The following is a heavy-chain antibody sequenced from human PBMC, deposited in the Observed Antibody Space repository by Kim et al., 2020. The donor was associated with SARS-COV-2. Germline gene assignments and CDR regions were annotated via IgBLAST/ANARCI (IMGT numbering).Heavy chain of an antibody. Sequence: SETLSLTCTVSGGSISSSSYYWGWIRQPPGKGLEWIGSIYYSGSTYYNPSLKSRVTISVDTSKNQFSLKLSSVTAADTAVYYCATLDDPPYYYGMDVWGQGTTVTVSS. J-gene: IGHJ6*02. CDR2: IYYSGST. CDR3: ATLDDPPYYYGMDV. CDR1: GGSISSSSYY. V-gene: IGHV4-39*01.